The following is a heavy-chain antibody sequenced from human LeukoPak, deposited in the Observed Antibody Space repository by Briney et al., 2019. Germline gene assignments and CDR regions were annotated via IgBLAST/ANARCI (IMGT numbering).Heavy chain of an antibody. Sequence: GASVTVSCTASGGTFSSYAISWVRQAPGQGLEWMGGIIPIFGTANYAQKFQGRVTITADESTSTAYMELSSLRSEDTAVYYCARGASYGSTTPFDYWGQGTLVTVSS. CDR3: ARGASYGSTTPFDY. CDR1: GGTFSSYA. V-gene: IGHV1-69*13. D-gene: IGHD5-18*01. J-gene: IGHJ4*02. CDR2: IIPIFGTA.